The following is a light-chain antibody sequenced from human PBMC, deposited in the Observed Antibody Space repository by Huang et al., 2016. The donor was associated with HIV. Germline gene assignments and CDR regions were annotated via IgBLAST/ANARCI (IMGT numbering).Light chain of an antibody. CDR1: LNINIW. CDR2: RAS. J-gene: IGKJ2*01. CDR3: RQYNTYLYT. Sequence: DIQMTQSPSTLSASVGDRVTITLRASLNINIWLAWYQQKPGKAPDLLIYRASSLQVGFPSRFTGSGSGTEFTLTITILQPDDLGTYYCRQYNTYLYTFGQGTKLEI. V-gene: IGKV1-5*03.